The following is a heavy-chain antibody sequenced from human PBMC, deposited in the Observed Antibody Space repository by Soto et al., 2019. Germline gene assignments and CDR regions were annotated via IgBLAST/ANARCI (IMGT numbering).Heavy chain of an antibody. J-gene: IGHJ5*02. Sequence: TSETLSLTCAVYGGSFSGYYWSWIRRPPGKGLEWIGYIYYSGSTNYNPSLKSRVTISVDTSKNQFSLKLSSVTAADTAVYYCARESVSTQYTWFDPWGQGTLVTVSS. V-gene: IGHV4-59*01. CDR3: ARESVSTQYTWFDP. CDR2: IYYSGST. CDR1: GGSFSGYY.